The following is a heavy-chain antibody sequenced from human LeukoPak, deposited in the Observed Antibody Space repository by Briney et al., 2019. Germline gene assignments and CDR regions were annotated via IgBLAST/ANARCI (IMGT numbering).Heavy chain of an antibody. D-gene: IGHD6-13*01. CDR1: GGTFSSYA. Sequence: GASVKVSCKASGGTFSSYAISWVRQAPGQGLEWMGGIIPIFGTANYAQKFQGRVTITADRSTSTAYMELSSLRSDDTAVYYCARGNLAAAGKGRNFDYWGQGTLVTVSS. CDR2: IIPIFGTA. J-gene: IGHJ4*02. CDR3: ARGNLAAAGKGRNFDY. V-gene: IGHV1-69*06.